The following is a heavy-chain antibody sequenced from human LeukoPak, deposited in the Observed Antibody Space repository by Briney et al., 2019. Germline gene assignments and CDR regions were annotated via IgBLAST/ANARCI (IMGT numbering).Heavy chain of an antibody. V-gene: IGHV3-15*01. CDR2: IRSKTDDGTT. Sequence: GGSLRLSCTASGFTFSNAWMSWVRQAPGKGLEWVGRIRSKTDDGTTDYAALVKGRFTISRDDSKNTLYLQMNSLKTEDTAVYYCTTDVRWELIPPDYWGQGTLVTVSS. CDR1: GFTFSNAW. CDR3: TTDVRWELIPPDY. D-gene: IGHD1-26*01. J-gene: IGHJ4*02.